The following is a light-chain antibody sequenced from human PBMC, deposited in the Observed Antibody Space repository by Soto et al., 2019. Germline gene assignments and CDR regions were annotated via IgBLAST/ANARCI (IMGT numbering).Light chain of an antibody. CDR1: QSVSRN. CDR2: GAS. J-gene: IGKJ1*01. CDR3: QHYNNWPPWT. V-gene: IGKV3-15*01. Sequence: EIVMTQFPATLSVSPGERATLSCRASQSVSRNLAWYQQKPGQAPRLLIYGASTRATGIPARFSGSGSGTEFTLTINSLQSEDFAVYYCQHYNNWPPWTFGQGTKVEIK.